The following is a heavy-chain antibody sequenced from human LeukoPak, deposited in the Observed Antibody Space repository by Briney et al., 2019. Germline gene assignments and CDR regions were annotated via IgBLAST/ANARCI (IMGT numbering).Heavy chain of an antibody. CDR2: IYTSGST. D-gene: IGHD3-10*01. Sequence: SETLSLTCTVSGGSISSYYWSWIRQPAGKGLEWIGRIYTSGSTNYNPSLKSRVTMSVDTSKNQFSPKLSSVTAADTAVYYCARDTYYYGSGSYGLDYWGQGTLVTVSS. CDR1: GGSISSYY. V-gene: IGHV4-4*07. CDR3: ARDTYYYGSGSYGLDY. J-gene: IGHJ4*02.